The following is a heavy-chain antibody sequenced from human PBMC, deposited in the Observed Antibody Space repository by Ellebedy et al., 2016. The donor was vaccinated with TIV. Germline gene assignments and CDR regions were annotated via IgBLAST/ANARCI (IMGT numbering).Heavy chain of an antibody. V-gene: IGHV4-59*01. CDR3: ARGTQWRKGGMDV. J-gene: IGHJ6*02. Sequence: GSLRLSXTVSGGSISSYYWSWIRQPPGKGLEWIGYIYYSGSTNYNPSLKSRVTISVDTSKNQFSLKLSSVTAADTAVYYCARGTQWRKGGMDVWGQGTTVTVSS. CDR1: GGSISSYY. CDR2: IYYSGST. D-gene: IGHD6-19*01.